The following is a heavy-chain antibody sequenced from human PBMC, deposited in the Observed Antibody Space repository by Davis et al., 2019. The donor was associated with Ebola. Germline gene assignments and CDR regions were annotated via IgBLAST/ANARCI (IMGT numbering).Heavy chain of an antibody. Sequence: SRAALGFTFSSYAMSWDRQAPGKGLGWVSATSGSGGSTYYADSVQCRFTIPRDNSKNTLYLQMNSLRAEDTAVYYCTKDGRIVGAITYYYYMDVWGKGTTVTVSS. D-gene: IGHD1-26*01. J-gene: IGHJ6*03. CDR3: TKDGRIVGAITYYYYMDV. CDR2: TSGSGGST. V-gene: IGHV3-23*01. CDR1: GFTFSSYA.